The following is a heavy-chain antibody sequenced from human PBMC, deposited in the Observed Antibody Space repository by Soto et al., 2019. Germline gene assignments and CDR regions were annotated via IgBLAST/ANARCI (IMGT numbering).Heavy chain of an antibody. V-gene: IGHV4-31*03. CDR2: IYYSGST. Sequence: QVQLQESGPGLVKPSQTLSLTCTVSGGSISSGGYYWSWIRQHPGKSLEWIGYIYYSGSTHYNPSLKSRLTISVDTSKNQFSLKLSSVTAADTAVYYCAIGNNWHYGYWGPGTLVTVSS. D-gene: IGHD1-7*01. CDR3: AIGNNWHYGY. J-gene: IGHJ4*02. CDR1: GGSISSGGYY.